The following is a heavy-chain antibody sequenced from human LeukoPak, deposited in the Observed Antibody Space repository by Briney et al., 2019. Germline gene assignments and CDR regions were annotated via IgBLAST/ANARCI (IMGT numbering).Heavy chain of an antibody. J-gene: IGHJ6*03. CDR3: GRARVTIFSYYYYGEV. CDR1: GGSISSSSYY. V-gene: IGHV4-39*07. Sequence: SETLSLTCTVSGGSISSSSYYWGWIRQPPGKGLEWIGSIYYSGSTYYNPSLKSRVTISIDTSKNQFSLKLSSVTAADTAVYYWGRARVTIFSYYYYGEVGEKGPRVTIPS. D-gene: IGHD4-17*01. CDR2: IYYSGST.